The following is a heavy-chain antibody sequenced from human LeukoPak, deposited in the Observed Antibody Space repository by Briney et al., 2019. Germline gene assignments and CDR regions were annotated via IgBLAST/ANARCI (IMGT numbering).Heavy chain of an antibody. J-gene: IGHJ6*03. V-gene: IGHV4-34*01. Sequence: PPETLSLTCVVYGGSFSGYYWSWTRLSPGKGLERIGEINHSGSANYNVSLKSRVTISVDTSKNQFSLKLSSVTAADTAVYYCARGDYYYMDVWGKGTTVTVSS. CDR3: ARGDYYYMDV. CDR1: GGSFSGYY. CDR2: INHSGSA.